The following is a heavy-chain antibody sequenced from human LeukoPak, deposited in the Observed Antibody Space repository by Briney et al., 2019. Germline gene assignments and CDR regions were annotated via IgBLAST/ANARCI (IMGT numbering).Heavy chain of an antibody. CDR3: AKDRANGAVRYYYMDV. Sequence: GGSLRLSCEAPGFTFSSYWMSWVRQAPGKGLEWVANIKQDGSEKYYADSVKGRFTISRDNSKNTLYLQMNSLRAGDTAVYYCAKDRANGAVRYYYMDVWGKGTTVTVSS. D-gene: IGHD2-8*01. J-gene: IGHJ6*03. V-gene: IGHV3-7*01. CDR1: GFTFSSYW. CDR2: IKQDGSEK.